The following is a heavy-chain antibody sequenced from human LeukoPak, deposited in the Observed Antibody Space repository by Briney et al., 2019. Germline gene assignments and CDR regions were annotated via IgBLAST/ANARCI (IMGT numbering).Heavy chain of an antibody. Sequence: GESLKISCKGSGYSFTSYWIGWVRQMPGKGLEWIGIIYPGDSGTRYSPSFQGQVTISADKSISTAYLQWSSLKASDTAMYYCARQIIDYGDYGDFDYWGQGTLVTVSS. CDR3: ARQIIDYGDYGDFDY. CDR2: IYPGDSGT. D-gene: IGHD4-17*01. J-gene: IGHJ4*02. CDR1: GYSFTSYW. V-gene: IGHV5-51*01.